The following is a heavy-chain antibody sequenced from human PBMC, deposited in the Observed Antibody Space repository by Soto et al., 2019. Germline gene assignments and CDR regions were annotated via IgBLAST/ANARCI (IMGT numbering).Heavy chain of an antibody. V-gene: IGHV1-18*01. Sequence: QVQLVQSGAEVKKPGASVKVSCEASGYTFTTYGISWVRQAPGQGLEWMGWISGYNGNTEYAQKFQGRVTMTTDTSTNTVYMELRSLRSDDTAIYYCARAGLYYYMDVWGSGTTVSVSS. CDR2: ISGYNGNT. J-gene: IGHJ6*03. D-gene: IGHD6-19*01. CDR1: GYTFTTYG. CDR3: ARAGLYYYMDV.